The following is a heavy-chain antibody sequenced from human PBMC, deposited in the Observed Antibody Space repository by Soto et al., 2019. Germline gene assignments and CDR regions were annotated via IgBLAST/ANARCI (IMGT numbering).Heavy chain of an antibody. V-gene: IGHV1-2*06. CDR3: ARGGGSSFFDY. D-gene: IGHD2-2*01. Sequence: ASVKVSCKLSGDTLTRYYIHWVRQAPGQGLEWMGRINANSGDIKYAQIFQGRVTMTRDTSINTAYMELSRLRSDDTAGYYCARGGGSSFFDYWGQGILVTVSS. CDR2: INANSGDI. CDR1: GDTLTRYY. J-gene: IGHJ4*02.